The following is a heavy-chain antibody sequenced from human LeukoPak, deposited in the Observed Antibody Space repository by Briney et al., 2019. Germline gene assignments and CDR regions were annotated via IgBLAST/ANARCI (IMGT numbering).Heavy chain of an antibody. Sequence: GGSLRLSCTASGFTFSRNAMSWVRQAPGKGLEWVSGISNSGANTYYADSVRGRFTISRDDATNSLFLHMNSLRAEDTAMYYCARVPKQRLLLQWFSDLWGQGTLVTVSS. D-gene: IGHD6-25*01. CDR1: GFTFSRNA. V-gene: IGHV3-23*01. CDR2: ISNSGANT. CDR3: ARVPKQRLLLQWFSDL. J-gene: IGHJ4*02.